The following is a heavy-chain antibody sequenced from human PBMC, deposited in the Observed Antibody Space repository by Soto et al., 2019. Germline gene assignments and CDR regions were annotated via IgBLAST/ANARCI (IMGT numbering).Heavy chain of an antibody. Sequence: GGSLRLSCAVSGFTFSNNAMSWVRQAPGMGLEWVSGISGSGGSTYYAVSVKGRFTISRDNSKNTLYLQMNSLRVDDTAVYYCAKGEYSSGRYRGLGAFDIWGQGTMVTVSS. V-gene: IGHV3-23*01. J-gene: IGHJ3*02. CDR3: AKGEYSSGRYRGLGAFDI. CDR2: ISGSGGST. D-gene: IGHD6-19*01. CDR1: GFTFSNNA.